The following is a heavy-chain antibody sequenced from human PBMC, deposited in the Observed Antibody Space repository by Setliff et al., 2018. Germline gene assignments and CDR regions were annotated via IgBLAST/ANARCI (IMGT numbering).Heavy chain of an antibody. Sequence: SETLSLTCAVYGGSFSGYYWSWIRQPPGKGLEWIGRIYTSGSTNYNPSLKSRVTMSVDTSKNQFSLKLSSVTAADTAVYYCARAGGGSSFTAYYYYYYMDVWGKWTTVTVS. CDR2: IYTSGST. V-gene: IGHV4-59*10. D-gene: IGHD6-13*01. J-gene: IGHJ6*03. CDR1: GGSFSGYY. CDR3: ARAGGGSSFTAYYYYYYMDV.